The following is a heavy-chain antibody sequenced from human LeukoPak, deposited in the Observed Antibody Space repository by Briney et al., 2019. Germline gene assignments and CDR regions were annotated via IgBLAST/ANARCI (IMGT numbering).Heavy chain of an antibody. CDR1: GYTFTSYG. V-gene: IGHV1-18*01. J-gene: IGHJ4*02. CDR2: ISAYNGNT. Sequence: ASVKVSCKASGYTFTSYGISWVRQAPGQGLEWMGWISAYNGNTNYAQKLQGRVTMTTDTSTSPAYMELRSLRSDDTAVYYCARDRLESLPYTRFDYWGQGTLVTVSS. CDR3: ARDRLESLPYTRFDY. D-gene: IGHD3-3*01.